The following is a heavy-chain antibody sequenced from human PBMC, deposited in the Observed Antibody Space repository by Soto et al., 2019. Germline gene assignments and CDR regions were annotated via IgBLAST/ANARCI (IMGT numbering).Heavy chain of an antibody. J-gene: IGHJ6*02. CDR2: INPSGGST. D-gene: IGHD1-26*01. CDR1: GYTFTSYY. Sequence: QVQLVQSGAEVKKPGASVKVSCKASGYTFTSYYMHWVRQAPGQGFEWMGRINPSGGSTSYAQKFQGRVTMTRDTSTSTVYMELSSLRSEDTAVYYCARGDGGNYGMDVWGQGTTVTVSS. V-gene: IGHV1-46*01. CDR3: ARGDGGNYGMDV.